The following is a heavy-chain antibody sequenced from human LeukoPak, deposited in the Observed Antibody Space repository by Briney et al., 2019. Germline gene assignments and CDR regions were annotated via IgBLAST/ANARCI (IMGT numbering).Heavy chain of an antibody. CDR3: ASNLELAARPLNYYYYYMDV. CDR1: GGTFSSYA. V-gene: IGHV1-69*13. J-gene: IGHJ6*03. Sequence: ASVKVSCKASGGTFSSYAISWVRQAPAQGLEWMGGIIPIFGTANYAQKFQGRVTITADESTSTAYMELSSLRSEDTAVYYCASNLELAARPLNYYYYYMDVWGKGTTVTVSS. CDR2: IIPIFGTA. D-gene: IGHD6-6*01.